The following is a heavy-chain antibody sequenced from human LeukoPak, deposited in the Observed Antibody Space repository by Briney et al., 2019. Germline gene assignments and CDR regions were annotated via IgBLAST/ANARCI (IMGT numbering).Heavy chain of an antibody. CDR1: GFTVITND. CDR3: ARGVEPLAANTLAY. J-gene: IGHJ4*02. D-gene: IGHD1-14*01. V-gene: IGHV3-53*01. Sequence: GGSLRLSCAASGFTVITNDMTWVRQAPGKGLEWVSVLYSDGNSKYADSVQGRFTISRDNSKNTLYLEMNSLSPDDTAVYYCARGVEPLAANTLAYWGQGTLVTVSS. CDR2: LYSDGNS.